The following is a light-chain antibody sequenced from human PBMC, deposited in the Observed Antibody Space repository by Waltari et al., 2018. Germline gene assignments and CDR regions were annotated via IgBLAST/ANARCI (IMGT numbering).Light chain of an antibody. J-gene: IGKJ4*01. V-gene: IGKV4-1*01. CDR1: PIVLHSSTNKNY. Sequence: DIVMTQYPDYLPVSRVERTTINCQSSPIVLHSSTNKNYLSWYQQKPGQPPKLLIYWASTRETGVPDRFSGSGSGTDFTLTISSLQAEDVAVYYCLQHFTIRSFGGGTKVEI. CDR2: WAS. CDR3: LQHFTIRS.